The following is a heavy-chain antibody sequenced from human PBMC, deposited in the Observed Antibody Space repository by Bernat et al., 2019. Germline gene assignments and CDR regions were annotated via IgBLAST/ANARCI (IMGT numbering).Heavy chain of an antibody. V-gene: IGHV1-3*04. CDR2: INTYHGYT. D-gene: IGHD4-4*01. CDR3: AREKKHMNSYYYPY. Sequence: QVQLVQSGDEVKRPGASVKVSCKSSGDTFTDYAMHWVRQAPGQGLEWMGWINTYHGYTRYPQKFQGRVTITRYTSANIAYMELGRLTCADTAVYYCAREKKHMNSYYYPYWGQGTLVPVSS. CDR1: GDTFTDYA. J-gene: IGHJ4*02.